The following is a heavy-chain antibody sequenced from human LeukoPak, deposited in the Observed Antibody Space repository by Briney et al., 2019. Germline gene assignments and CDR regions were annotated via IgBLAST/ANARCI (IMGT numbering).Heavy chain of an antibody. D-gene: IGHD2-15*01. Sequence: PGGSLRLSCAASGFTFTDAWLSWVRQAPGKGLEWVGRIKSKSDGGTADYAAPVKGRFTISRDDSKNTLFLQMNTLKTEGTAAYHCTTLSVAGRRADYWGQGTLVTVSS. CDR3: TTLSVAGRRADY. CDR2: IKSKSDGGTA. CDR1: GFTFTDAW. J-gene: IGHJ4*02. V-gene: IGHV3-15*01.